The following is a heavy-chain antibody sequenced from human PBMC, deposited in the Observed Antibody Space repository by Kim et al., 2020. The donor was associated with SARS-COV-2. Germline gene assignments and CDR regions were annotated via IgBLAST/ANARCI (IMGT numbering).Heavy chain of an antibody. D-gene: IGHD6-13*01. CDR3: ERWGPCLDPRYSSWYYSDAFDI. V-gene: IGHV4-34*01. CDR2: INHSGST. CDR1: GGSFSGYY. J-gene: IGHJ3*02. Sequence: SETLSLTCAVYGGSFSGYYWSWIRQPPGKGLEWIGEINHSGSTNYNHSLKSRVTISVDTSKNQFSLKLSSVTAADTAVYYCERWGPCLDPRYSSWYYSDAFDIWGQGTMVTVSS.